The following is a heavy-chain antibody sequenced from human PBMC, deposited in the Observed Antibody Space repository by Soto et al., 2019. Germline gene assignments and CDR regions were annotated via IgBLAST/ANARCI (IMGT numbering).Heavy chain of an antibody. V-gene: IGHV3-30-3*01. CDR2: ISYDGSTK. J-gene: IGHJ2*01. D-gene: IGHD5-18*01. CDR3: ARDPLWGTAMVLWYFDL. CDR1: GFTFSSYA. Sequence: QVQLVESGGGVVQPGRSLRLSCAASGFTFSSYAMHWVRQAPGKGLEWVAVISYDGSTKFYADSVKGRFTISRDNSNSTLFLQMNSLRAEDTAVYYCARDPLWGTAMVLWYFDLWGRGTLVTVSS.